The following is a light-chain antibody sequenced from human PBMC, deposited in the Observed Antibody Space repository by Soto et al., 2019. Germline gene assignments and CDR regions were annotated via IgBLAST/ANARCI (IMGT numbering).Light chain of an antibody. Sequence: QSALTQPASVSGSPGQSITISCTGASSDVGGYDYVSWYQQHPGKAPKLMIYDVTTRPSGVSNRFSGSKSGNRASLTISGLQAEDEADYYCCSYTTSSTPYVLGTGTKVTVL. CDR3: CSYTTSSTPYV. CDR1: SSDVGGYDY. CDR2: DVT. V-gene: IGLV2-14*01. J-gene: IGLJ1*01.